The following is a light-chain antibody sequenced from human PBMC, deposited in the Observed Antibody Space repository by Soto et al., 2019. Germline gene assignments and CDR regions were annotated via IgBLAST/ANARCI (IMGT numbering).Light chain of an antibody. V-gene: IGKV1-9*01. CDR1: QSISNF. CDR2: DAS. J-gene: IGKJ1*01. Sequence: IQLTQSPSSLSASVGNRVTITCRASQSISNFFAWYQQKPGKAPNLLIYDASTLQSGVLSRFCGSGSGTEFTLTISSLQPDDFATYYCQQHESYPSTFGEGTKVDIK. CDR3: QQHESYPST.